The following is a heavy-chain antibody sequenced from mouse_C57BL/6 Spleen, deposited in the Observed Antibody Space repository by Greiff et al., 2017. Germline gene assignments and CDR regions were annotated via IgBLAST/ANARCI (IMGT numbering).Heavy chain of an antibody. CDR3: ARAGLRRYFDV. Sequence: QVQLQQPGAELVRPGSSVKLSCKASGYTFTSYWMDWVKQRPGQGLEWIGNIYPSDSETHYNQKFKDKATLTVDKSSSTAYMQLSSLTSEDSAVYYCARAGLRRYFDVWGTGTTVTVSS. CDR1: GYTFTSYW. CDR2: IYPSDSET. D-gene: IGHD2-4*01. V-gene: IGHV1-61*01. J-gene: IGHJ1*03.